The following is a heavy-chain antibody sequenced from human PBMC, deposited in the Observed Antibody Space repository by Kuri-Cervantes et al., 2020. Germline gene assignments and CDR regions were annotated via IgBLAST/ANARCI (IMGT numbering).Heavy chain of an antibody. CDR2: IYYSGST. CDR3: ARSGGIQLWSSGLDY. CDR1: GGSISSSSYY. D-gene: IGHD5-18*01. Sequence: SETLSLTCTASGGSISSSSYYWGWIRQPPGKGLEWIGSIYYSGSTYYNPSLKSRVTISVDTSKNQFSLKLSSVTAADTAVYYCARSGGIQLWSSGLDYWGQGTLVTVSS. V-gene: IGHV4-39*01. J-gene: IGHJ4*02.